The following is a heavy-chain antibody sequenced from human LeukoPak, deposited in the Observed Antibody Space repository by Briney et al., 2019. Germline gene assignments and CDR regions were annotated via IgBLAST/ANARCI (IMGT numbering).Heavy chain of an antibody. CDR1: GYTFTGYY. V-gene: IGHV1-2*02. D-gene: IGHD3-10*01. J-gene: IGHJ4*02. CDR3: ARFVYYGSGSGVFDY. Sequence: GASVKVSCKASGYTFTGYYMHWVRQAPGQGLEWMGWINPNSGGTNYAQKFQGRVTMTRDTSISTAYMELSRLRSDDTAVYYCARFVYYGSGSGVFDYWGQGTLVTVSS. CDR2: INPNSGGT.